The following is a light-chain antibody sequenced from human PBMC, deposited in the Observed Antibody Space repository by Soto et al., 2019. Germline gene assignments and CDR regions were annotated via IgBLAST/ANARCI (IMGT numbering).Light chain of an antibody. CDR2: DAS. V-gene: IGKV3-11*01. CDR1: QSVSSY. Sequence: EIVLTQSPATLSLSPGERATLSCRASQSVSSYLAWYQQKPGQAPRLLIYDASNRATGIPARFSGSGSGTDFTLTIISIEPEDFAVYCCQQRSNWPLTFGGGTKVEIK. CDR3: QQRSNWPLT. J-gene: IGKJ4*01.